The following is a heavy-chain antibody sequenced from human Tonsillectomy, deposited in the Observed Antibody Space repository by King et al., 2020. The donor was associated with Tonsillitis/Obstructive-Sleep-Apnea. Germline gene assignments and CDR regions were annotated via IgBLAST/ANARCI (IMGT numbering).Heavy chain of an antibody. CDR1: GGSISSSRYY. Sequence: VQLQESGPGLVKPSETLSLSCTVSGGSISSSRYYWGWIRQPPGKGLEWIGTIYYNGDTYYHPSLKSRVTVSIDTSENQFSLKVTSVTAADTAVYYCARHAPDMDNYYYYMDVWGKGTTVTVSS. V-gene: IGHV4-39*01. CDR2: IYYNGDT. CDR3: ARHAPDMDNYYYYMDV. J-gene: IGHJ6*03. D-gene: IGHD3-9*01.